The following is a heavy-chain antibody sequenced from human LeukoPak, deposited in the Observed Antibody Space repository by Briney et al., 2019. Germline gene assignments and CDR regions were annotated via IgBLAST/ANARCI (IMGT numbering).Heavy chain of an antibody. D-gene: IGHD6-13*01. J-gene: IGHJ6*02. Sequence: PSETLSLTCTVSGGSISSSSYYWGWIRQPPGKGLEWIGSIYYSGSTYYNPSLKSRLTISVDTSKNQFSLKLSSVTAADAAVYYCAREQQLTTLYYYGMDVWGQGTTVTVSS. CDR1: GGSISSSSYY. V-gene: IGHV4-39*01. CDR3: AREQQLTTLYYYGMDV. CDR2: IYYSGST.